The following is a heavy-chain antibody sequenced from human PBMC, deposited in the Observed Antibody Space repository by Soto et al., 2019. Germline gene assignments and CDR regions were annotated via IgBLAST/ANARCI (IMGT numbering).Heavy chain of an antibody. CDR1: GFTFSSYG. V-gene: IGHV3-30*18. Sequence: QVQLVESGGGVVQPGRSLRLSCAASGFTFSSYGMHWVRQAPGKGLEWVAIISYDGSNEYYADSVKGRFTISRDNSKNWMYLQTTCVRSEDTAVYYCANVLGRDYGDYRPKNWFDPWGHGTLVTVSS. J-gene: IGHJ5*02. CDR3: ANVLGRDYGDYRPKNWFDP. D-gene: IGHD4-17*01. CDR2: ISYDGSNE.